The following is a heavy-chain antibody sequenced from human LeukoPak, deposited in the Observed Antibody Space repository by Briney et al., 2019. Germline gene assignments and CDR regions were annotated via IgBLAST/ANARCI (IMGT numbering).Heavy chain of an antibody. CDR2: INPSGGST. V-gene: IGHV1-46*01. Sequence: ASVNVSCKASGYTFTSYYIDWVRQAPGQGLEWMGVINPSGGSTRYARKFQGRVTMTGDPSTRTVYMELSSLTSDDTAVYYCARGTTDAYWGQGTPVTVSS. J-gene: IGHJ4*02. CDR1: GYTFTSYY. D-gene: IGHD1-1*01. CDR3: ARGTTDAY.